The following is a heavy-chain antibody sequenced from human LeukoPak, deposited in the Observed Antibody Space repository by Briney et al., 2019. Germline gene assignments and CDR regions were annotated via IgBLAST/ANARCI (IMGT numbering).Heavy chain of an antibody. J-gene: IGHJ3*02. Sequence: GESLKISCKGSGYSFITYWIGWVRQMPGKGLEWMGIIYPGDSDTTYSPSFQGQVTISADKSISTAYLQWSSLKASDSAMYYCGRIPAAGSLKGSFDIWGQGTMVTVSS. V-gene: IGHV5-51*01. D-gene: IGHD6-13*01. CDR3: GRIPAAGSLKGSFDI. CDR2: IYPGDSDT. CDR1: GYSFITYW.